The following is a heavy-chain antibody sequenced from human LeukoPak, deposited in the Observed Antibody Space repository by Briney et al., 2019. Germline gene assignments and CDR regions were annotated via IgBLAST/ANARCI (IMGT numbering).Heavy chain of an antibody. Sequence: SETLSLTCAVHGGSFSGYYWSWIRQPPGKGLEWIGEINHSGSTNYNPSLKSRVTISVDTSKNQFSLKLSSVTAADTAVYYCARGYCSSTSCYTYGMDVWGQGTTVTVSS. V-gene: IGHV4-34*01. CDR1: GGSFSGYY. J-gene: IGHJ6*02. D-gene: IGHD2-2*02. CDR3: ARGYCSSTSCYTYGMDV. CDR2: INHSGST.